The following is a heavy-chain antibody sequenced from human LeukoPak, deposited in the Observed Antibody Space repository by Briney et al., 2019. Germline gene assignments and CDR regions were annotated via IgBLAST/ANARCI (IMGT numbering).Heavy chain of an antibody. V-gene: IGHV3-23*01. CDR2: ISGSGGST. Sequence: GGSLRLSCVVSGLTFRVYGLNWVRQAPGKGLEWVSSISGSGGSTFYADSVKGRFTISRDNSKNTLYLQMNSLRAEDTAVYYCAREFGGWYSDGLDYWGQGTLVTVSS. CDR1: GLTFRVYG. J-gene: IGHJ4*02. D-gene: IGHD1-26*01. CDR3: AREFGGWYSDGLDY.